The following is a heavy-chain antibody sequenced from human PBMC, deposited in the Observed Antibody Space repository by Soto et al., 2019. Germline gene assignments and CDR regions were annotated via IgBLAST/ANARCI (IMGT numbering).Heavy chain of an antibody. V-gene: IGHV3-21*01. CDR3: VRSGTAAMLRHNWFDP. Sequence: EVQLVESGGGLVKPGGSLSLSCAASGFTFSSYDMNWVRQAPGKGLEYVSSITTSGSYIYYGDSLRGRFTISRDNAKNSLFLQMDSLRAEDTSVYYCVRSGTAAMLRHNWFDPWGQGTLVTVPS. CDR2: ITTSGSYI. D-gene: IGHD1-1*01. J-gene: IGHJ5*02. CDR1: GFTFSSYD.